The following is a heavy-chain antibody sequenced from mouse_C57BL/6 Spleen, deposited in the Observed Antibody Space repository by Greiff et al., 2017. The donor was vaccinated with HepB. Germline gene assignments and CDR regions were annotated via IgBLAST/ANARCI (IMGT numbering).Heavy chain of an antibody. V-gene: IGHV5-4*01. CDR3: AREGYYGSDWYFDV. CDR1: GFTFSSYA. J-gene: IGHJ1*03. CDR2: ISDGGSYT. D-gene: IGHD1-1*01. Sequence: EVMLVESGGGLVKPGGSLKLSCAASGFTFSSYAMSWVRQTPEKRLEWVATISDGGSYTYYPDNVKGRFTISRDNAKNNLYLQMSHLKSEDTAMYYCAREGYYGSDWYFDVWGTGTTVTVSS.